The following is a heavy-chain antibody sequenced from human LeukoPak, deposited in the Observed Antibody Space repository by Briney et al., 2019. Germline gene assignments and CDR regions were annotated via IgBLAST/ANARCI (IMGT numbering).Heavy chain of an antibody. CDR2: INPSGGST. J-gene: IGHJ3*02. V-gene: IGHV1-46*01. CDR1: GSTFTSYY. D-gene: IGHD5-24*01. Sequence: ASVKVSCKASGSTFTSYYMHWVRQAPGQGLEWMGIINPSGGSTSYAQKFQGRVTMTRDTSTSTVYMELSSLRSEDTAIYFCARNYQGAFDIWGQGTMVTVSS. CDR3: ARNYQGAFDI.